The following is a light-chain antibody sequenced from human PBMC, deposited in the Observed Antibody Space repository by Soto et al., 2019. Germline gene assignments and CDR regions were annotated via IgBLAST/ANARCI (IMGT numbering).Light chain of an antibody. CDR1: QGFSNY. Sequence: DIQMTQSPSSLSASVGDRVTITCRASQGFSNYLAWYQQKPGKVPKLLIYAASSLQSGVPSRFSGSGSGTDFTLTITSLQPEDVATYYCQKYNGARWPFGQGTKVDIK. CDR3: QKYNGARWP. V-gene: IGKV1-27*01. J-gene: IGKJ1*01. CDR2: AAS.